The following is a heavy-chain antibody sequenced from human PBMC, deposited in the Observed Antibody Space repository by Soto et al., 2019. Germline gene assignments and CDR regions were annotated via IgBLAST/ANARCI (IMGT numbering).Heavy chain of an antibody. Sequence: GESLKISCQASGYTFIYFWVAWVRQVPGKGLEWMGVIYPGASDIRYSPSFEGHVTISADKSTNTAYLQWSSLEAADTAIYSCARQGTSRGSGYAAFDFWGPGTLVTVSS. CDR3: ARQGTSRGSGYAAFDF. CDR1: GYTFIYFW. CDR2: IYPGASDI. D-gene: IGHD3-10*01. J-gene: IGHJ4*02. V-gene: IGHV5-51*01.